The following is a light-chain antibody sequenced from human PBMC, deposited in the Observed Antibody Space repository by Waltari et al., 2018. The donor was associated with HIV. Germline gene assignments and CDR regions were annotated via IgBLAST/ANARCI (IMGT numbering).Light chain of an antibody. V-gene: IGLV1-47*01. CDR1: TSNIGANY. Sequence: QSVLSQPPSMSGAPDQRVTLPCSGNTSNIGANYVYWFQHGPDAAPKLFIFSNDRRPSVVPGRVSGSKAGTSAYLAISGLRPEDEADYYCATWDDNLNTYVFGPGTRLSVL. CDR2: SND. CDR3: ATWDDNLNTYV. J-gene: IGLJ1*01.